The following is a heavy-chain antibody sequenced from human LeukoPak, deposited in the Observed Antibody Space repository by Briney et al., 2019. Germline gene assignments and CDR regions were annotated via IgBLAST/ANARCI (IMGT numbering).Heavy chain of an antibody. CDR2: IKSNTDGGTT. D-gene: IGHD6-19*01. Sequence: GGSLRLSCAASGLTFTKAWMTWVRQAPGEGLEWVGRIKSNTDGGTTDYAAPVKGRFTISRDDSKATLYLQMNSLKTEDTAVYYCTTDIWTAVARDHWGQGTLVIVSS. CDR3: TTDIWTAVARDH. J-gene: IGHJ4*02. V-gene: IGHV3-15*01. CDR1: GLTFTKAW.